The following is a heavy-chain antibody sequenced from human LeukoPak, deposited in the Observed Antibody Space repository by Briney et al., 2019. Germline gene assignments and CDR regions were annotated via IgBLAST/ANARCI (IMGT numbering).Heavy chain of an antibody. CDR1: GYTFTSYG. CDR3: ARDPCNWNDRCYYYYGMDV. D-gene: IGHD1-1*01. J-gene: IGHJ6*02. CDR2: ISAYNGNT. V-gene: IGHV1-18*01. Sequence: ASVKVSCKASGYTFTSYGISWVRQAPGQGLEWMGWISAYNGNTNYAQKLQGRVTMTTDTSTSTAYMELRSLRSDDTAVYYCARDPCNWNDRCYYYYGMDVWGQGTTVTVSS.